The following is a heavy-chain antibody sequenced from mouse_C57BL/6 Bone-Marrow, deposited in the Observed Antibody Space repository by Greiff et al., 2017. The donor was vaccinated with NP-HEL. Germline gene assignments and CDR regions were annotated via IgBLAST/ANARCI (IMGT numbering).Heavy chain of an antibody. V-gene: IGHV5-6*01. CDR2: ISSGGSYT. CDR1: GFTFSSYG. Sequence: EVKLMESGGDLVKPGGSLKLSCAASGFTFSSYGMSWVRQTPDKRLEWVATISSGGSYTYYPDSVKGRFTISRDNAKNTLYLQTSSLKSEDTAMYYCARHYYSNYFDYWGQGTTLTVSS. J-gene: IGHJ2*01. D-gene: IGHD2-5*01. CDR3: ARHYYSNYFDY.